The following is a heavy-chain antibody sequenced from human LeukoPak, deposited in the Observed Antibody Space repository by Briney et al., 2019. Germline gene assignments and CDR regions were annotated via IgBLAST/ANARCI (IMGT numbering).Heavy chain of an antibody. CDR2: IYSNGST. J-gene: IGHJ4*02. CDR1: GGTISNKGYY. Sequence: PSETLPLTCTVSGGTISNKGYYWAWIRQSPGKGLEWIGTIYSNGSTYNNPSLKSRVTISVDPSNSKFSLKLTSVTAADTAVYYCARQHSRDATSTFFVDYWGQGILVTVSS. CDR3: ARQHSRDATSTFFVDY. V-gene: IGHV4-39*01. D-gene: IGHD3-3*01.